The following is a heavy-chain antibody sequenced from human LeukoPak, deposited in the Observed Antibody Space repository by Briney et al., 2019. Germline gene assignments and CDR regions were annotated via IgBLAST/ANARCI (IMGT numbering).Heavy chain of an antibody. V-gene: IGHV3-30*03. CDR1: GFTFSSYG. Sequence: PGGSLRLSCGASGFTFSSYGMHWVRQAPGKGLERVAVISYDGSNKYYADSVKGRFTISRDNSKNALFLQMHSLRAEDTAVYYCARDLRGSIVVVTAPPWYFDLWGRGTLVTVSS. CDR2: ISYDGSNK. D-gene: IGHD2-21*02. J-gene: IGHJ2*01. CDR3: ARDLRGSIVVVTAPPWYFDL.